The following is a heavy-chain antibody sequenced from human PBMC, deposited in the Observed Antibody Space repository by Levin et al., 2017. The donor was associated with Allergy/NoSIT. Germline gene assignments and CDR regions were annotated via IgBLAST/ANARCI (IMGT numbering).Heavy chain of an antibody. Sequence: PSETLSLTCTVSGGSIYSSIYYWGWIRQPPGKGLEWIGSVYYTGTTYYNPSLKSRVTMSIDTSKNQFSLEVTSVTAADTAIYYCGRHRPTGQSSTWHGFDPWGQGTLVTVSS. D-gene: IGHD2-2*01. CDR3: GRHRPTGQSSTWHGFDP. CDR2: VYYTGTT. J-gene: IGHJ5*02. CDR1: GGSIYSSIYY. V-gene: IGHV4-39*01.